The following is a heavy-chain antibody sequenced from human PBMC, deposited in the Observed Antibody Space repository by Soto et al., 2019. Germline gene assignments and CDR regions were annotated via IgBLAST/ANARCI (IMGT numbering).Heavy chain of an antibody. V-gene: IGHV6-1*01. J-gene: IGHJ6*02. CDR1: GDSVSSNNAA. CDR3: SREAGRYDYYAMDF. CDR2: TYYRSKWYN. Sequence: PSPTLSLTCAISGDSVSSNNAAWNWSRQSPSRGLEWLGRTYYRSKWYNDYAVSVKSRITINPDTSKNQFSLQLNSVTPEDTAVYYCSREAGRYDYYAMDFWGQGTTVTVSS. D-gene: IGHD1-1*01.